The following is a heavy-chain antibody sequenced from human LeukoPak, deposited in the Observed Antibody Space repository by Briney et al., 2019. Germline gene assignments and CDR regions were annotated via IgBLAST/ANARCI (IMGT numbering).Heavy chain of an antibody. V-gene: IGHV1-69*13. D-gene: IGHD3-9*01. CDR2: IIPIFGTA. CDR1: GGTFSSYA. J-gene: IGHJ4*02. CDR3: ARDNQEILTGYYNYRRWASDY. Sequence: GASVKVSCKASGGTFSSYAISWVRQAPGQGLEWMGGIIPIFGTANYAQKFQGRVTITADESTSTAYMELRSLRSDDTAVYYCARDNQEILTGYYNYRRWASDYWGQGTLVTVSS.